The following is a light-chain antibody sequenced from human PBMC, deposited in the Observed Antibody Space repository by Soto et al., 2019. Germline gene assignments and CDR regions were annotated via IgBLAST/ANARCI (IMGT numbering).Light chain of an antibody. CDR1: QSISSW. J-gene: IGKJ1*01. V-gene: IGKV1-5*01. CDR3: QQYNSYSRT. Sequence: DIQMTQSPSTLSASVGDRVTITCRASQSISSWLAWCQQKPGKAPKLLIYDASSLESGVPLRFSGSGSGTEFTLTISSLQPDDFATYYCQQYNSYSRTFGQGTKVDI. CDR2: DAS.